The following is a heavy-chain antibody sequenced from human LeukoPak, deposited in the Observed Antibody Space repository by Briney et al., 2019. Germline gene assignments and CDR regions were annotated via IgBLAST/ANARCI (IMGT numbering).Heavy chain of an antibody. CDR2: IIPILGIA. J-gene: IGHJ6*02. CDR3: ARVYYDSSGYWDWYYSMDV. Sequence: SVKVSCKASGGTFSSYAISWVRQAPGQGLEWMGRIIPILGIANYAQKFQGRVTITADKSTSTAYMELSSLRSEDTAVYYCARVYYDSSGYWDWYYSMDVWGQGTTVTVSS. V-gene: IGHV1-69*04. D-gene: IGHD3-22*01. CDR1: GGTFSSYA.